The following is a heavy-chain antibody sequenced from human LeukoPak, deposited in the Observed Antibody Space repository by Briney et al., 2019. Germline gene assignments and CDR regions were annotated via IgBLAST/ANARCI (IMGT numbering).Heavy chain of an antibody. CDR2: ISGRGGST. Sequence: GGSLRLSCAASGFTFSSYAMSWVRQAPGKGLEWVSAISGRGGSTYYADSVKGRFTISRDNSKNTLYLQMNSLRAEDTAVYYCAKDSLRYCSSTSCSHFDYWGQGTLVTVSS. CDR1: GFTFSSYA. CDR3: AKDSLRYCSSTSCSHFDY. D-gene: IGHD2-2*01. V-gene: IGHV3-23*01. J-gene: IGHJ4*02.